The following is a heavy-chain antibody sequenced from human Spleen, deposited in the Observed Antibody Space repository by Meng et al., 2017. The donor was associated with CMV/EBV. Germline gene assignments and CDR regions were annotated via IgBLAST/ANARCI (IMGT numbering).Heavy chain of an antibody. CDR1: GFTFTTNA. D-gene: IGHD3-16*01. J-gene: IGHJ6*02. CDR3: ARYWGNIFYYYGMDV. V-gene: IGHV3-48*03. CDR2: ISGSAGTI. Sequence: GESLKISCAASGFTFTTNAMTWVRQAPGKGLEWVSYISGSAGTIDYADSVKGRFTISRDNAKNSLYLQMNSLRAEDTAVYYCARYWGNIFYYYGMDVWGQGTTVTVSS.